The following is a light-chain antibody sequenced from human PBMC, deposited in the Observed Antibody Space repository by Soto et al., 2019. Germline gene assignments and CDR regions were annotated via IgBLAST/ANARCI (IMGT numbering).Light chain of an antibody. CDR1: QSLSSNY. CDR2: DAS. V-gene: IGKV3D-20*02. Sequence: EIVLTQSPGTLSLSPGERATLSCRASQSLSSNYLAWYQQKPGQAPRLLIYDASNRATGIPDRFSGSGSGTDFTLTISSLEPEDFAVYHCQQRSNWPSITFGQGTRLEIK. CDR3: QQRSNWPSIT. J-gene: IGKJ5*01.